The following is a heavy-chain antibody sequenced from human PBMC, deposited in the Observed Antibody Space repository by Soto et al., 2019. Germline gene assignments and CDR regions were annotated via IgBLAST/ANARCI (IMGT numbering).Heavy chain of an antibody. CDR2: IYPGDSDT. CDR1: EYSFTSYW. CDR3: ARLSLPGTTSFDY. D-gene: IGHD1-1*01. J-gene: IGHJ4*02. V-gene: IGHV5-51*01. Sequence: DSLKVSWQCSEYSFTSYWSGLVLQMPGKGLEWMGIIYPGDSDTRYSPSFQGQVTISADKSISTAYLQWSSLKASDTAMYYCARLSLPGTTSFDYCGQRTLVTVSS.